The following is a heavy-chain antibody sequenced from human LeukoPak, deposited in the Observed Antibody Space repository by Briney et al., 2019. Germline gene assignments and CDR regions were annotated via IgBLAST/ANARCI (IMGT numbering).Heavy chain of an antibody. V-gene: IGHV3-66*01. Sequence: RGSLRLSCAASGFTVSSNYMSWVRQAPGKGLEWASVIYSGGSTYYADSVKGRFTISRDNSKNTLYLQMNSLRAEDTAVYYCARVGGSYYYYFDYWGQGTLVTVSS. CDR1: GFTVSSNY. J-gene: IGHJ4*02. CDR3: ARVGGSYYYYFDY. CDR2: IYSGGST. D-gene: IGHD1-26*01.